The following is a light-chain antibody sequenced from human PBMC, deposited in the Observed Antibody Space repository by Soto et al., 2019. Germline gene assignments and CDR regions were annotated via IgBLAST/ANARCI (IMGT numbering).Light chain of an antibody. CDR2: DDN. CDR1: SSNIGGNS. V-gene: IGLV1-51*01. Sequence: QSVLTQPPSVSAAPGQKVTISCSGSSSNIGGNSVSWYQQLPGTAPKLLIYDDNKRPSGIPDRFSGSKSGTSATLGITGFQTGDEADPYCGSWDSSLSAYVFGNGTKVTV. CDR3: GSWDSSLSAYV. J-gene: IGLJ1*01.